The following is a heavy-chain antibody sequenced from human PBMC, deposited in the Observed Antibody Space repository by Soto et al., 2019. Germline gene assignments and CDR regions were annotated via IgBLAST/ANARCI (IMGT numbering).Heavy chain of an antibody. CDR2: IITIFGTA. CDR3: ARGGYDFWSGPRPTDHGYYYYGMGV. V-gene: IGHV1-69*13. CDR1: GYTFISYG. D-gene: IGHD3-3*01. J-gene: IGHJ6*02. Sequence: GASVKVSCKASGYTFISYGIAWVRQAPGQGLEWMGGIITIFGTANYAQKFQGRVTITADESTSTAYMELSSLRSEDTAVYYCARGGYDFWSGPRPTDHGYYYYGMGVWGQGTTVTVSS.